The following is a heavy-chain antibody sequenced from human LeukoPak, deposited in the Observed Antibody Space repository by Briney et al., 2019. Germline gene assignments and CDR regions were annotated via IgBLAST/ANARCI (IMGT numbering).Heavy chain of an antibody. D-gene: IGHD4-17*01. CDR1: GYTFTSYY. CDR2: INPSGDST. CDR3: ARGAVRYYMDV. Sequence: ASVKVSCKASGYTFTSYYVHWVRQAPGQGLEWMGIINPSGDSTRYAQKFQGRVTVTRDTSTSTVYMELSSLRSEDTAVYYCARGAVRYYMDVWGKGTTVTVSS. J-gene: IGHJ6*03. V-gene: IGHV1-46*01.